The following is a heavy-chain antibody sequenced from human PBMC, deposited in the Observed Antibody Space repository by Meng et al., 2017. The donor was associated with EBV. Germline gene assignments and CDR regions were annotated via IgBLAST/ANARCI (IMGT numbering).Heavy chain of an antibody. V-gene: IGHV4-39*01. CDR3: ERPFPSWQSPRLDPFGA. D-gene: IGHD6-19*01. CDR1: ADSISGFYY. Sequence: QLQLRESGPGQVKPSEXLSLTRTVSADSISGFYYWGWIRQPPGRGLEWFGSVHYTGSTYYSPSLKSRVTVSVDTSKNQFSLRLTSVTAAETAVYYCERPFPSWQSPRLDPFGAWGQGTLVTVSS. CDR2: VHYTGST. J-gene: IGHJ5*02.